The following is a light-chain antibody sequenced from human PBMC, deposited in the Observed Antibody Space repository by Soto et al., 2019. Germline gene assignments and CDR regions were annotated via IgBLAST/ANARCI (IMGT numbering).Light chain of an antibody. Sequence: EIVLTQSPGTLSLSPAERATLSCRASQSFNSIYLAWYQQKPGQAPRLLIYGASSRATGIPDRFSGSGSGTDFTLTISRLEPEDFAVYYCQQYGSSPLTFGGGTKVDIK. CDR1: QSFNSIY. V-gene: IGKV3-20*01. CDR2: GAS. J-gene: IGKJ4*01. CDR3: QQYGSSPLT.